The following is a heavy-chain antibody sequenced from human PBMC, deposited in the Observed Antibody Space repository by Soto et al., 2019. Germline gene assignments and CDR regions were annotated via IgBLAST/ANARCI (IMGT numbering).Heavy chain of an antibody. V-gene: IGHV4-39*01. Sequence: QLLESGPGLVKPSETLSLTCTVSGGSISSSSYYWGWIRQPPGKGREWIGSIYYSGSTYYNPSLKSRVTISVDTSKNQFALKLSSVTAADTAVYYCARHVATMVRGVIIVPFDYWGQGTLVTVSS. J-gene: IGHJ4*02. CDR3: ARHVATMVRGVIIVPFDY. CDR2: IYYSGST. D-gene: IGHD3-10*01. CDR1: GGSISSSSYY.